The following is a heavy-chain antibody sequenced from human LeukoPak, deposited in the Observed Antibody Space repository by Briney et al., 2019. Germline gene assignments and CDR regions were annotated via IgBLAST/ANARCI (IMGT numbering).Heavy chain of an antibody. CDR3: AKAYYGSGSDLDY. CDR2: ISGSGGIT. Sequence: HPGGSLRLSCAASGFTFSSYAMSWVRQAPGKGLEWVSAISGSGGITYYADSVKGRFTISRDNSKNTLYLQMNSLRAEDTAVYYCAKAYYGSGSDLDYWGQGTLVTVSP. J-gene: IGHJ4*02. D-gene: IGHD3-10*01. V-gene: IGHV3-23*01. CDR1: GFTFSSYA.